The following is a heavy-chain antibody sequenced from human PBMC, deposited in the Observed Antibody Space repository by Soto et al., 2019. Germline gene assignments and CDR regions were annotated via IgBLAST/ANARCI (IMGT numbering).Heavy chain of an antibody. D-gene: IGHD3-10*01. CDR2: VHHSWGS. Sequence: QVQLQESGPGLVKPSETLSLSCTVSGGSISSYYWSWFRQSPGKRMEWIGYVHHSWGSSYNPSLRXXVXXSLYTSKSQFSLKVTSVTATDTAVYYCARQGFGPLHGLVDVWGQGTTVTVSS. CDR1: GGSISSYY. V-gene: IGHV4-59*08. CDR3: ARQGFGPLHGLVDV. J-gene: IGHJ6*02.